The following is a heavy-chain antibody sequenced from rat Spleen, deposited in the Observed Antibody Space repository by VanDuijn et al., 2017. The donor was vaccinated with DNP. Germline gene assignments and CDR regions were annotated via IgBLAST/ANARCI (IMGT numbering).Heavy chain of an antibody. CDR2: ITSSGGST. D-gene: IGHD2-6*01. CDR1: GFSLTSHG. J-gene: IGHJ3*01. V-gene: IGHV5-31*01. Sequence: VQLRESGPGLVQPSQTLSLTCTVSGFSLTSHGVSWIRQSPGKGLEWIASITSSGGSTYYPDSVKGRFTISRDNAKSTLYLQMNSLRSEDTATYYCANLFYWGQGTLVTVSS. CDR3: ANLFY.